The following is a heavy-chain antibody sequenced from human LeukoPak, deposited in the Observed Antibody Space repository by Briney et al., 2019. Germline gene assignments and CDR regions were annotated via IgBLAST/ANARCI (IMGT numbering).Heavy chain of an antibody. CDR1: GFTFSSYW. V-gene: IGHV3-7*01. J-gene: IGHJ4*02. D-gene: IGHD1-7*01. CDR2: IKQDGSEK. Sequence: GGSLRLSCAASGFTFSSYWMSWVRQAPGKGLEWVANIKQDGSEKYYVDSVKGRFTISRDNAKNSLYLQMNSLRAEDTAVYYCARDQTSFRLPTLNWNYDYWGQGTLVTVSS. CDR3: ARDQTSFRLPTLNWNYDY.